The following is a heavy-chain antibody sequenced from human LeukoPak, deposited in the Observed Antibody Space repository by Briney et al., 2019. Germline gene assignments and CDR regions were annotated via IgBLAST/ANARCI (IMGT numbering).Heavy chain of an antibody. V-gene: IGHV3-7*03. D-gene: IGHD3-22*01. CDR3: AKLQGAWRLYYESSGSYYFDS. CDR2: IKEDGSEK. J-gene: IGHJ4*02. CDR1: GFTFSTYW. Sequence: QPGGSLRLSCADSGFTFSTYWMTWVRQAPGKGLEWVAKIKEDGSEKYYVDSVKGRFTISRDNSKNTLYLQMNSLRAEDTAVYYCAKLQGAWRLYYESSGSYYFDSWGQGTLVTVSS.